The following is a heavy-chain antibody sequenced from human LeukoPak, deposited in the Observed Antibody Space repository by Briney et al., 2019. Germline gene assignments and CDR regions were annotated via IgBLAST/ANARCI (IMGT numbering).Heavy chain of an antibody. J-gene: IGHJ4*02. Sequence: GGSLKLSCTASGFTFNNYWMHWVRQAPGKGLEWVANIKQGGSEIYYVGSVKGRFTISRDKAKNSLYLQMNSLRADDTALYYGARASDIVLRVYAQRYFDYWGQGTLVTVSS. V-gene: IGHV3-7*01. CDR1: GFTFNNYW. CDR2: IKQGGSEI. D-gene: IGHD2-8*01. CDR3: ARASDIVLRVYAQRYFDY.